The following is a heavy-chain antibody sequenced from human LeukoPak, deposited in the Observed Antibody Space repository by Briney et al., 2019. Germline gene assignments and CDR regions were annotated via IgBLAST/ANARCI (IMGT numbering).Heavy chain of an antibody. D-gene: IGHD5-24*01. V-gene: IGHV1-2*06. J-gene: IGHJ4*02. CDR2: INPNSGGT. CDR1: GYTFTGNY. Sequence: ASVKVFCKTSGYTFTGNYMHWVRQAPGQGLEWIGRINPNSGGTNLAQKFQGRVTMTRDTSISTAYMELSRLRSDDTAVYYCAREGDGFNSWAYFDYWGQGTLITVSS. CDR3: AREGDGFNSWAYFDY.